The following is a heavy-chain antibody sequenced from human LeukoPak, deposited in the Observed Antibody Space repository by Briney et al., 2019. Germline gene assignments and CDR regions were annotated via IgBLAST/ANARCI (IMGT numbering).Heavy chain of an antibody. V-gene: IGHV3-64D*09. D-gene: IGHD3-22*01. Sequence: GGSLRLSCSASGFTFSSYAMHWVRQAPGKGLEYVTAMSSSGGKTYYADSMKGRVIISRDNSKNTLYLQLSSLTPEDTAVYFCVKGAESYCDSRSDYWGQGTLVTVSS. J-gene: IGHJ4*02. CDR1: GFTFSSYA. CDR2: MSSSGGKT. CDR3: VKGAESYCDSRSDY.